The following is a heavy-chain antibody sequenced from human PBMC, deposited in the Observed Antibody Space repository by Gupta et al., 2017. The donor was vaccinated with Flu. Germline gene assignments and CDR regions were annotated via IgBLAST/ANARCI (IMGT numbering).Heavy chain of an antibody. J-gene: IGHJ4*02. CDR3: ASRLITFGGVIARDY. Sequence: QVQLQESGPGLVKPSGTLSLTCAVSGGSISSSTWWRWVRQPPGKGLEWIGEIYHSGSTNYNPSLKSRVTISVDKSKNQFSLKLSSVTAADTAVYYCASRLITFGGVIARDYWGQGTLVTVSS. CDR2: IYHSGST. D-gene: IGHD3-16*02. V-gene: IGHV4-4*02. CDR1: GGSISSSTW.